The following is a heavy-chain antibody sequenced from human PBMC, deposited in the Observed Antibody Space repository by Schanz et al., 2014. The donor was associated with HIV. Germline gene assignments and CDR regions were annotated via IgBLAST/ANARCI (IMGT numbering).Heavy chain of an antibody. Sequence: QVQLVQSGAEVKKPGASVRVSCKASGYTFTNYDINWVRQATGQGLEWMGWMNPNSGGTNFAQKFQGRVTLTRDTSITTAYMELTTLRSDDTALYYCAIPSSGWSTFDYWGQGTLVTVSS. D-gene: IGHD6-19*01. CDR2: MNPNSGGT. CDR3: AIPSSGWSTFDY. J-gene: IGHJ4*02. V-gene: IGHV1-2*02. CDR1: GYTFTNYD.